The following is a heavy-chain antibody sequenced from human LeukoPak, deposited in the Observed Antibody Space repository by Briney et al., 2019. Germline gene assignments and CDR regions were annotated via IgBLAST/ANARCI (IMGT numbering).Heavy chain of an antibody. CDR2: IYPGDSDT. V-gene: IGHV5-51*01. CDR3: ARETGSSWPFSDY. CDR1: GYSFTSYW. Sequence: GGSLQISCKGSGYSFTSYWIGWVRQLPGKGLEWMGIIYPGDSDTRYSPSFQGQVTISADKSISTAYLQWSSLKASDTAMYYCARETGSSWPFSDYWGQGTLVTVSS. D-gene: IGHD6-13*01. J-gene: IGHJ4*02.